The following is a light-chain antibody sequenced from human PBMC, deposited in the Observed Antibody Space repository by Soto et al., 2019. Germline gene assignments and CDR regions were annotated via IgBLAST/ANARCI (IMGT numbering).Light chain of an antibody. Sequence: IQMTQSPSSLSASVGDSVTVTCRASHSINIYLNWYQQKPGKAPTLLIYGASSLQSGVPSRFTGGGSRTDFTLTLSRLQPEDLAAYYCQQSYRRPYTFGQGNQLESK. J-gene: IGKJ2*01. CDR1: HSINIY. V-gene: IGKV1-39*01. CDR2: GAS. CDR3: QQSYRRPYT.